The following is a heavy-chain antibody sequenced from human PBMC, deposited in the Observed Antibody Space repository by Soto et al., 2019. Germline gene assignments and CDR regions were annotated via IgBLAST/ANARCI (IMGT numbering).Heavy chain of an antibody. J-gene: IGHJ4*02. V-gene: IGHV3-66*01. CDR3: ARDGSGH. Sequence: EVQLVESGGGLVQPGGSLRLSCAASGLTVSTNPMSWVRQAPGKGLEWVSVIYTGGGTHYADSVKGRLTISRDNYKNTVNLQMNSRRPEDKAVYYCARDGSGHWGQGTLVTVSS. CDR1: GLTVSTNP. CDR2: IYTGGGT.